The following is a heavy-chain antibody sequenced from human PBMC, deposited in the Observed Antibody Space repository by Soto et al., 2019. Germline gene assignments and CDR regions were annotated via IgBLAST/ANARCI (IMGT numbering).Heavy chain of an antibody. J-gene: IGHJ4*02. V-gene: IGHV1-18*01. CDR1: GYAFTTYG. CDR2: ISAHNGNT. CDR3: ARGRYGDY. Sequence: QVHLVQSGAEVQKPGASVKVSCKGSGYAFTTYGITWVRQAPGQGLEWMGWISAHNGNTNYAQKLQGRVTVTRDTSTSTAYMELRSLRSDDTAGYYCARGRYGDYWGQGALVTVSS. D-gene: IGHD1-1*01.